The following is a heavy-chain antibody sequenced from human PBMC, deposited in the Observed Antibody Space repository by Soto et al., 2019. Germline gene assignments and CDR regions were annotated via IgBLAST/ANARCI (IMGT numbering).Heavy chain of an antibody. Sequence: PSETLSLTCTVSGGSISSSSYYWGWIRQPPGKGLEWIGSIYYSGSTYYNPSLKSRVTISVDTSKNQFSLKLSSVTAADTAVCYCARRYQLLVTWFDPWGQGTLVTVSS. CDR1: GGSISSSSYY. D-gene: IGHD2-2*01. CDR3: ARRYQLLVTWFDP. J-gene: IGHJ5*02. CDR2: IYYSGST. V-gene: IGHV4-39*01.